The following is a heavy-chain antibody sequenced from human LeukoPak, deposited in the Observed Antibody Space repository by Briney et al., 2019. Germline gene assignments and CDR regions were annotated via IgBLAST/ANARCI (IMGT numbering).Heavy chain of an antibody. J-gene: IGHJ3*02. D-gene: IGHD4-17*01. CDR1: GFTFSSYA. V-gene: IGHV3-23*01. CDR3: AKDPNGDYIGTFDI. Sequence: QSGGSLRLSCAASGFTFSSYAMTWVRRAPGKGLEWVSSISGSGGSTQYAASVQGRFTISRDNSKNTLYLQMNSLRAEDTAVYYCAKDPNGDYIGTFDIWGQGTMVTVSS. CDR2: ISGSGGST.